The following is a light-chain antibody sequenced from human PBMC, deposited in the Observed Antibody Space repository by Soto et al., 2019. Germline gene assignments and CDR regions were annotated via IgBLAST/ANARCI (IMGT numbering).Light chain of an antibody. J-gene: IGLJ1*01. CDR3: ISYTVSTYYV. V-gene: IGLV2-14*01. Sequence: QSGQPDPRSVCRSPGHSITISCSGTSSDIGAYDHVAWYQQFTGKSPKLMIYSVSNRPSGVSNRFSGSKSGNTASLTISGLQAEDEADYYCISYTVSTYYVFGSGTKVTVL. CDR2: SVS. CDR1: SSDIGAYDH.